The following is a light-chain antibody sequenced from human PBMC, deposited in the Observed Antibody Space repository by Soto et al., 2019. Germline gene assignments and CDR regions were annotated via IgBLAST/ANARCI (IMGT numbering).Light chain of an antibody. J-gene: IGLJ3*02. CDR3: SSYAGSNIWV. Sequence: QSALTQPPSASGSPGQSVTISCTGTSSDVGGYNYVSWYQQHPGKAPKLMIYEVSKRPSGVPDRFSGSKSGNTASLTVSGLQAEDEADYYCSSYAGSNIWVFGGGTTLTV. V-gene: IGLV2-8*01. CDR1: SSDVGGYNY. CDR2: EVS.